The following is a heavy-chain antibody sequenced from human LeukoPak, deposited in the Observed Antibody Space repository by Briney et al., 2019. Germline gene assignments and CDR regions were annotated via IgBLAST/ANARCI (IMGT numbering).Heavy chain of an antibody. D-gene: IGHD6-6*01. V-gene: IGHV4-39*01. CDR3: ARRYSSSPFNYFDP. CDR1: GGSLSSSSYY. CDR2: IYYSGST. J-gene: IGHJ5*02. Sequence: SETLSLTCTVSGGSLSSSSYYWGWIRQPPGKGLEWIGSIYYSGSTYYNPSLKSRVTISVDTSKNQFSLRLSSVTAADTALYYCARRYSSSPFNYFDPWGQGTLVTVSS.